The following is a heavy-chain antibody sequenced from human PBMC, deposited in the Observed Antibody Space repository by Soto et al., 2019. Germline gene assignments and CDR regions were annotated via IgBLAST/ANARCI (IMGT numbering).Heavy chain of an antibody. J-gene: IGHJ5*02. Sequence: SETLSLTCAVSGYSISSGYYWGWIRQPPGKGLEWIGSIYHSGSTYYNPSLKSRVTISVDTSKNQFSLKLSSVTAADTAVYYCARKESHGYRRTQFGNWFDTWGQGTLVTVSS. V-gene: IGHV4-38-2*01. D-gene: IGHD6-13*01. CDR2: IYHSGST. CDR1: GYSISSGYY. CDR3: ARKESHGYRRTQFGNWFDT.